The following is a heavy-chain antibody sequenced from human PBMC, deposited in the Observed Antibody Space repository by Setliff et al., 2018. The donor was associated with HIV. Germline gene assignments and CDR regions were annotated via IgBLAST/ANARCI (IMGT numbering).Heavy chain of an antibody. V-gene: IGHV3-13*01. D-gene: IGHD3-16*01. J-gene: IGHJ6*02. CDR1: GFTFSSYD. Sequence: PGGSLRLSCEASGFTFSSYDFHWVRQAAGKGLEWVSAIGTGGDTYYVDSVKGRFTISRENARNSLYLQMNSLRTGDTAVYYCAREIRTVYTGGHYFYGIDVWGQGTAVTVSS. CDR2: IGTGGDT. CDR3: AREIRTVYTGGHYFYGIDV.